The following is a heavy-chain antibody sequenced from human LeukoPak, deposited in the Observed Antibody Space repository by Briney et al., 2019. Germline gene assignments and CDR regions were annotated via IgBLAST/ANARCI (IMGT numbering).Heavy chain of an antibody. CDR2: IFHSGST. Sequence: NTSETLSLTCTVSGGSIGIYYWAWIRQPPGKGLEWIGYIFHSGSTNYNPSLKSRVTISVDTSKNQFSLKLSSVTAADTAVYYCAREENRPHAPFDYWGQGTLVTVSS. CDR3: AREENRPHAPFDY. D-gene: IGHD2/OR15-2a*01. J-gene: IGHJ4*02. CDR1: GGSIGIYY. V-gene: IGHV4-59*01.